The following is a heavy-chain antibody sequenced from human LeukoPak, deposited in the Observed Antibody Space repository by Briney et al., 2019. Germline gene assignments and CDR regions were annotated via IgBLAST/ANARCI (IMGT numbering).Heavy chain of an antibody. Sequence: SETLSLTCTVSGYSISLGYYWGWIRQPPGKGLEWIGSFYHTGRTYYNPSLKSRVTVSGDTSKNQFSLKLSSVTAADTAVYYCARDMGWNGLVDSWGQGTLVTVSS. V-gene: IGHV4-38-2*02. CDR1: GYSISLGYY. D-gene: IGHD1-1*01. CDR2: FYHTGRT. CDR3: ARDMGWNGLVDS. J-gene: IGHJ4*02.